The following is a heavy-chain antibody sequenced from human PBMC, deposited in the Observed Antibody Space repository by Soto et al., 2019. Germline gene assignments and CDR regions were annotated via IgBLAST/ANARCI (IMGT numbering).Heavy chain of an antibody. Sequence: ASVKVSCKVSGYTLTELSMHWVRQAPGKGLEWMGGFDPEDGETIYAQKFQGRVTMTEDTSTDTAYMELSSLRSEDTAVYYCATEAHYYDKTYYYYGMDVWGQGTTVTVSS. J-gene: IGHJ6*02. D-gene: IGHD3-22*01. CDR3: ATEAHYYDKTYYYYGMDV. V-gene: IGHV1-24*01. CDR1: GYTLTELS. CDR2: FDPEDGET.